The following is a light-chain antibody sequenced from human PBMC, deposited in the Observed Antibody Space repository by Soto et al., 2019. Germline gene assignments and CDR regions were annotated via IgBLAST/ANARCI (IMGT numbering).Light chain of an antibody. CDR1: SSDVGGYKF. J-gene: IGLJ3*02. V-gene: IGLV2-14*01. CDR2: EVN. Sequence: QSALTQPASVSASPGQSITISCTGTSSDVGGYKFVSWYQHHPGKAPKLMTYEVNNRPSGVSNRFSGSKSGNTASLTISGLQPEDEADYYCLSYTSANTRVFGGGTQLTVL. CDR3: LSYTSANTRV.